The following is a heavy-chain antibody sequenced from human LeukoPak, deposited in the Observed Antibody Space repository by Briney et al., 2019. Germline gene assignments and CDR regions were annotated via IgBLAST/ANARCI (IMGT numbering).Heavy chain of an antibody. Sequence: GGSLRLSCAASGFTFSSYSMNWVRQAPGKGLEWVSSISSSSSYIYYADSVKGRFTISRDNAKNSLYLQMNSLGAEDTAVYYCARDPEHYDFWSGYWRPEYYFDYWGQGTLVTVSS. V-gene: IGHV3-21*01. CDR1: GFTFSSYS. CDR3: ARDPEHYDFWSGYWRPEYYFDY. CDR2: ISSSSSYI. J-gene: IGHJ4*02. D-gene: IGHD3-3*01.